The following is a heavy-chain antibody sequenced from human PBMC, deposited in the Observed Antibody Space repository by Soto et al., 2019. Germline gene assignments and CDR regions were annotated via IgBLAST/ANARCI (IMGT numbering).Heavy chain of an antibody. V-gene: IGHV3-23*01. CDR1: GNTFSNYA. CDR2: ISGSGGST. D-gene: IGHD5-18*01. Sequence: EVQLLESGGGLVPPGGFLRLSCEASGNTFSNYAMTWVRQAPGKGLEWVSAISGSGGSTYYAGSVKGRFTISRDNSKNTLFLHMTSLRAEDTAIYYCAKGPASSLTASRPFAEWGQGTLVTVS. CDR3: AKGPASSLTASRPFAE. J-gene: IGHJ4*02.